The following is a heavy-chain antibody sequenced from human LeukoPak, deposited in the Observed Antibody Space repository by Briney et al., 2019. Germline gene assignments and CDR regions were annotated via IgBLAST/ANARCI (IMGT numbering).Heavy chain of an antibody. V-gene: IGHV4-4*09. CDR3: ARLNFRGGEALHFDS. D-gene: IGHD3-16*01. CDR2: IHSDGTT. CDR1: GGSLTNYY. Sequence: SETLSLTCTVSGGSLTNYYWGWIRQPPGKGLEFIGYIHSDGTTNYDSSLQSRVAISLDTSKIQFSLRPYSVTAADTALYFCARLNFRGGEALHFDSWGQGTLVTVSS. J-gene: IGHJ4*02.